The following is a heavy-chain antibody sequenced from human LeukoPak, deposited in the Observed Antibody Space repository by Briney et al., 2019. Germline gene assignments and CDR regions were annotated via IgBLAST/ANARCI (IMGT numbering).Heavy chain of an antibody. J-gene: IGHJ4*02. CDR3: ARHEGYCSSTSCYLSYFDY. Sequence: GESLKISCKGSGYSFTSYWLGWVRQMPGKGLEWVGIIYPGDSDTRYSPSFQGQVTISADKSISTAYLQWSSLKASDTAMYYCARHEGYCSSTSCYLSYFDYWGQGTLVTVSS. CDR1: GYSFTSYW. CDR2: IYPGDSDT. D-gene: IGHD2-2*01. V-gene: IGHV5-51*01.